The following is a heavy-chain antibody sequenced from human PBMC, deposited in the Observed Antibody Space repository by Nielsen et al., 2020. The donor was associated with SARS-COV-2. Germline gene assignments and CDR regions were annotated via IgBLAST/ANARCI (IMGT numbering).Heavy chain of an antibody. V-gene: IGHV3-33*01. D-gene: IGHD2-15*01. J-gene: IGHJ5*02. CDR3: ARVVAATRSWFDP. CDR2: IWYDGSNK. CDR1: GFTFSSYG. Sequence: GGSLRLSCAASGFTFSSYGMHWVRQAPGKGLEWVAVIWYDGSNKYYADSVKGRFTISRDNSKNTLYLQMNSLRAEDTAVYYCARVVAATRSWFDPWGQGTLVTVSS.